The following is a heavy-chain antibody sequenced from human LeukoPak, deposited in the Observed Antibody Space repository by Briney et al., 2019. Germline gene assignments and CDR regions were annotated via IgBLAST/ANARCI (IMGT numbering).Heavy chain of an antibody. J-gene: IGHJ3*02. CDR2: INHSGST. CDR3: ARRPVAERRYCSSTSCPRHAFDI. D-gene: IGHD2-2*01. CDR1: GGSFSGYY. Sequence: SETLSLTCAVYGGSFSGYYWSWIRQPPGKGLEWIGEINHSGSTNYNPSLKSRVTISVDTSKNQFSLKLSSVTAADTAVYYCARRPVAERRYCSSTSCPRHAFDIWGQGTMVTVSS. V-gene: IGHV4-34*01.